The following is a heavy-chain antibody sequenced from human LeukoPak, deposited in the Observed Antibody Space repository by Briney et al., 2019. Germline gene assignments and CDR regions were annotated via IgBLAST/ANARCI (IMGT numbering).Heavy chain of an antibody. Sequence: GGSLRLSCVASGCTFNTYWMSWVRQAPGKGLEWVANIKHDGSEKPYVDSVKGRFTISRDNARNSLYLQMNSLRADDTAVYFWARDSLMESGRQVEGGFDYWGQGTLVTVSS. CDR2: IKHDGSEK. CDR1: GCTFNTYW. D-gene: IGHD3-10*01. CDR3: ARDSLMESGRQVEGGFDY. J-gene: IGHJ4*02. V-gene: IGHV3-7*01.